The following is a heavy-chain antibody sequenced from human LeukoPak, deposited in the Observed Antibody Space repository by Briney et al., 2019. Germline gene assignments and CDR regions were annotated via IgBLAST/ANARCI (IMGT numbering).Heavy chain of an antibody. Sequence: GGSLRLSGAASGFTFRGSGLIWVGRAPGRGREGGANINKDGGEKYHVDSVRGRFTISRDNAKNSLYLQMNSLTAEDTAVYYCARGAFGGYTYQDFYYFDYWGQGTLVTVSS. CDR3: ARGAFGGYTYQDFYYFDY. CDR2: INKDGGEK. J-gene: IGHJ4*02. V-gene: IGHV3-7*01. CDR1: GFTFRGSG. D-gene: IGHD5-18*01.